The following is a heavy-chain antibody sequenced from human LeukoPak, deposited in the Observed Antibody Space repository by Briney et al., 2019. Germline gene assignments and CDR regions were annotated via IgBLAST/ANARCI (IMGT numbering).Heavy chain of an antibody. D-gene: IGHD2-15*01. CDR3: ARGYCSGGSCYDY. J-gene: IGHJ4*02. CDR1: GFTLSSYA. CDR2: ISYDGSNK. V-gene: IGHV3-30-3*01. Sequence: PGRSLRLSCAASGFTLSSYAMHWVRQAPGKGLEWVALISYDGSNKYYADSVKGRFTISRDNSKNTLYLQMNSLRAEDTAVYYCARGYCSGGSCYDYWGQGTLVTVSS.